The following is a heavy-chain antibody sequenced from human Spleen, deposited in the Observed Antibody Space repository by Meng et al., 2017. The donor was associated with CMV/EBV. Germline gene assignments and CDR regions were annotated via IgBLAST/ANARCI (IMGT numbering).Heavy chain of an antibody. J-gene: IGHJ5*02. CDR2: ISVSTGDT. Sequence: ASVKVSCKASGGTFSSYAISWVRQAPGQGLEWMGWISVSTGDTNYAQNLQDRLILTTDTSTNTAHMELRSLRSDDTALYYCTKLGRVGSSPQYNWFDTWGQGTLVTVSS. V-gene: IGHV1-18*01. CDR3: TKLGRVGSSPQYNWFDT. D-gene: IGHD3-16*01. CDR1: GGTFSSYA.